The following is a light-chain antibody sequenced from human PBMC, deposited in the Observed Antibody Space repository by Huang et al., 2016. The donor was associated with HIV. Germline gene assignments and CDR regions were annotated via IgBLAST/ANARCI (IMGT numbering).Light chain of an antibody. J-gene: IGKJ1*01. Sequence: EIVMTQSPGSLSVSPGERATLPCRASQSVSNEVAWFQQKPGQAPRVLIYGANIRPSGTPAGFSGSGSGTEFTLTISSLQSEDFAIYYCQQYNDWPWTFGQGTKVEIK. CDR1: QSVSNE. V-gene: IGKV3-15*01. CDR2: GAN. CDR3: QQYNDWPWT.